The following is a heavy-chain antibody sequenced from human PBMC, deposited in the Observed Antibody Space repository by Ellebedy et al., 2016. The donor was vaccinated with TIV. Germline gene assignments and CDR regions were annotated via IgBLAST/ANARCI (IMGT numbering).Heavy chain of an antibody. V-gene: IGHV4-34*01. J-gene: IGHJ4*02. CDR1: GASFSDYY. CDR3: ARGPDYAKSGY. D-gene: IGHD4-17*01. CDR2: IHPSGST. Sequence: SETLSLTCTVYGASFSDYYWTWIRQPPGRGLEWIGEIHPSGSTTYHSSLQSRVAMSVDTSKSHFSLKLSSVTAADTAVYYCARGPDYAKSGYWGQGTQVTVSS.